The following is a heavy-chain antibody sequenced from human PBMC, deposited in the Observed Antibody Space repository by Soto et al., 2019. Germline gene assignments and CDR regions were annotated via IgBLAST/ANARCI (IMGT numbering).Heavy chain of an antibody. D-gene: IGHD6-6*01. CDR2: INHSGST. CDR1: GGSFSGYY. J-gene: IGHJ4*02. V-gene: IGHV4-34*01. CDR3: ARGLLYSSSWYRY. Sequence: SETLSLTCAVYGGSFSGYYWSWIRQPPGKGLEWIGEINHSGSTNYNPSLKSRVTISVDTSKNQFSLKLSSVTAADTAVYYCARGLLYSSSWYRYWGQGTLVTVS.